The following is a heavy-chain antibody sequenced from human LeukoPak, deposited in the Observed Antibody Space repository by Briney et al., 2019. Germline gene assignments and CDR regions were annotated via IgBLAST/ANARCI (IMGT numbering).Heavy chain of an antibody. J-gene: IGHJ4*02. CDR1: GFTFSSYA. D-gene: IGHD2-8*01. V-gene: IGHV3-23*01. Sequence: GGSLRLSCAASGFTFSSYAIGWVRQAPGKGLEWVSAISNSGGSTYYADSMKGRFTISRDNSKNTLYLQMNSLRDEDTAVYYCARDLAGSAVYYYDYWGQGTLVTVSS. CDR2: ISNSGGST. CDR3: ARDLAGSAVYYYDY.